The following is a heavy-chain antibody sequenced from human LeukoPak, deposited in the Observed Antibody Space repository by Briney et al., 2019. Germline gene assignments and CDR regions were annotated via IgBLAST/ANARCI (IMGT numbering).Heavy chain of an antibody. D-gene: IGHD6-19*01. J-gene: IGHJ6*04. V-gene: IGHV3-48*03. Sequence: GGSLRLSCAASGFTFSSYEMNWVRQAPGKGLEWVSYISSSGSTIYYADSVKGRFTISRDNAKNSLYLQMNSLRAEDTAAYYCARGGYSSGWAPQDVWGKGTTVTISS. CDR1: GFTFSSYE. CDR3: ARGGYSSGWAPQDV. CDR2: ISSSGSTI.